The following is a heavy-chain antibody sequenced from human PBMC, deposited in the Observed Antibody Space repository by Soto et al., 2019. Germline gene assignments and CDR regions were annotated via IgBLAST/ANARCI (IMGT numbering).Heavy chain of an antibody. CDR3: AREEGNLNWFDP. D-gene: IGHD4-4*01. CDR1: GFTFSSYS. V-gene: IGHV3-48*02. Sequence: GSLRLSCAASGFTFSSYSMNWVRQAPGKGLEWVSYISSSSSTIYYADSVKGRFIISRDNAKNSLYLQMNSLRDEDTAVYYCAREEGNLNWFDPWGHGTLVIVSS. J-gene: IGHJ5*02. CDR2: ISSSSSTI.